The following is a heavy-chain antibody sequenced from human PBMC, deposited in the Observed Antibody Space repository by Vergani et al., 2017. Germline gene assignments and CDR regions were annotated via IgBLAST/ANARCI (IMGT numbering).Heavy chain of an antibody. J-gene: IGHJ6*02. D-gene: IGHD5-12*01. CDR3: ARDRVDIVATTTYYYYYYGIDV. CDR1: GFTVSSNY. CDR2: FYSGGST. V-gene: IGHV3-53*04. Sequence: EVQLVESGGGLVQPGGSLRLSCAASGFTVSSNYMSWVRQAPGKGLEWVSVFYSGGSTYYADSVKGRFTISRHNSKNTLYLQMNSLRAEDTAVYYCARDRVDIVATTTYYYYYYGIDVGGQ.